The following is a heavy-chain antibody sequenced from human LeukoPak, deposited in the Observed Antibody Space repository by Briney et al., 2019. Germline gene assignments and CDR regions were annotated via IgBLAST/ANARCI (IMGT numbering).Heavy chain of an antibody. J-gene: IGHJ5*02. D-gene: IGHD2-2*01. Sequence: SETLSLTCAVSGESFSHYYWSWLRQTPGKGVEWIGEINHRGTTNYNPSLKSRVAISIDTSRNQFSLQVTSVTAADTAVFYCARGAFHTSSVWFDPWGQGTLVTVSS. CDR3: ARGAFHTSSVWFDP. CDR2: INHRGTT. CDR1: GESFSHYY. V-gene: IGHV4-34*01.